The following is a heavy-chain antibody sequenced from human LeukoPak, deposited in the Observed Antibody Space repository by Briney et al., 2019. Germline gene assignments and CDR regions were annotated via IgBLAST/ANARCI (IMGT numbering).Heavy chain of an antibody. J-gene: IGHJ4*02. D-gene: IGHD4-17*01. V-gene: IGHV1-2*02. CDR1: GYTFTDYF. CDR2: VNPHSGGR. CDR3: ASGDYGDPPLNY. Sequence: ASVKVSCKASGYTFTDYFIHWVRQAPGQGLEWMGWVNPHSGGRNLAQKFQGRVTMTRDTSISTAYMELSRLRFDDTAVYYCASGDYGDPPLNYWGQGTLVTVSS.